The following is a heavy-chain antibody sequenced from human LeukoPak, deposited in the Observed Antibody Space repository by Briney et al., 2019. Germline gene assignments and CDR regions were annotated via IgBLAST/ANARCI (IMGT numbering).Heavy chain of an antibody. Sequence: GGSLRLSCAVSGFTLSNYGMSWVRQAPGKGLEWVAGISGSGGGTNYADSVNGRFTISRDNPKNTLYLQMNSLRAEDTAVYFCAKRGVVIRVILVGFHKEAYYFDSWGQGALVTVSS. D-gene: IGHD3-22*01. J-gene: IGHJ4*02. V-gene: IGHV3-23*01. CDR2: ISGSGGGT. CDR3: AKRGVVIRVILVGFHKEAYYFDS. CDR1: GFTLSNYG.